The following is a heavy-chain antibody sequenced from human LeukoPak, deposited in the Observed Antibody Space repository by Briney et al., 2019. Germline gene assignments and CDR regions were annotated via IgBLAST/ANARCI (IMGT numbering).Heavy chain of an antibody. CDR2: TYYSGST. Sequence: SETLSLTCTVSGGSISGYYWSWIRQPPGKGLEWIGYTYYSGSTYYNPSLKSRVTISVDTSKNQFSLKLNSVTAADTAVYYCARAVGATPPSFDYWGQGTLVTVSS. D-gene: IGHD1-26*01. CDR1: GGSISGYY. J-gene: IGHJ4*02. CDR3: ARAVGATPPSFDY. V-gene: IGHV4-59*01.